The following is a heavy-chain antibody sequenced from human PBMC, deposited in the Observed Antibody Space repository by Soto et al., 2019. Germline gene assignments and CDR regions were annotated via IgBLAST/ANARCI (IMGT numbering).Heavy chain of an antibody. Sequence: QEQMVESGGGVVQPGRSLRLSCVASGLTFSHFGMHWVRQAPGKGLEWVAVISDDGSNKYYADSVEGRFTISRDNSKNTLFLQVNSLRTEDTAVYYCAKSKLVGGNSFNFDFWGQGTLVTVSS. V-gene: IGHV3-30*18. CDR1: GLTFSHFG. CDR3: AKSKLVGGNSFNFDF. CDR2: ISDDGSNK. J-gene: IGHJ4*02. D-gene: IGHD2-21*01.